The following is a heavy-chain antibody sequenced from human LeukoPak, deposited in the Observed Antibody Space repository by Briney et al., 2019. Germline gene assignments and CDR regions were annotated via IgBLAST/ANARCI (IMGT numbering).Heavy chain of an antibody. CDR1: GFTFSSYW. V-gene: IGHV3-7*01. CDR3: ARGSTYYYGSGSSSLYYYMDV. Sequence: GRSLRLSCAASGFTFSSYWMSWVRQAPGKGLEWVANIKQDGSEKYYVDSVKGRFTISRDNAKNSLYLQMNSLRAEDTAVYYCARGSTYYYGSGSSSLYYYMDVWGNGNTVTISS. J-gene: IGHJ6*03. CDR2: IKQDGSEK. D-gene: IGHD3-10*01.